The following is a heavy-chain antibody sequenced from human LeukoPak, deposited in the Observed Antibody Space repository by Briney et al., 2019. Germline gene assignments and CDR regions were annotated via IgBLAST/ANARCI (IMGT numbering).Heavy chain of an antibody. V-gene: IGHV1-2*02. CDR2: INPNSGGT. CDR3: ASAGVRGVTPYFDY. D-gene: IGHD3-10*01. Sequence: ASVKVSCKASGYTFTGYYMHWVRQAPGQGLEWMGWINPNSGGTNYAQKFQGRVTMTGDTSISTAYMELSRLRSDDTAVYYCASAGVRGVTPYFDYWGQGTLVTVSS. CDR1: GYTFTGYY. J-gene: IGHJ4*02.